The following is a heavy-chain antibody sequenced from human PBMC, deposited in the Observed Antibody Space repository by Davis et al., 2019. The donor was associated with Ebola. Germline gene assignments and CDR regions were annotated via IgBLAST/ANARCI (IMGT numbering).Heavy chain of an antibody. CDR1: GGTFSSYA. CDR3: AKVGSGHRRTYKYYFDY. D-gene: IGHD3-10*01. CDR2: IIPIFGTA. V-gene: IGHV1-69*13. Sequence: SVKVSCKASGGTFSSYAISWVRQAPGQGLEWMGGIIPIFGTANYAQKFQGRVTITADESTSTAYMELSSLRAEDTALYYCAKVGSGHRRTYKYYFDYWGQGTLVTVSS. J-gene: IGHJ4*02.